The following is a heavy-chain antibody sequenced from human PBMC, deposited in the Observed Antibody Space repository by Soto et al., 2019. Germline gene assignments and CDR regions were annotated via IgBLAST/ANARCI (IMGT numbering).Heavy chain of an antibody. CDR1: GFTFSSYS. CDR2: ISSSSSTI. V-gene: IGHV3-48*02. Sequence: EVQLVESGGGLVQPGGSLRLSCAASGFTFSSYSMNWVRQAPGKGLEWVSYISSSSSTIYYADSVKGRFTISRDNAKNSLYLQMNSLRDEDTAVYYCARDRTAAAGVVYYGMDVWGQGTTVTVSS. CDR3: ARDRTAAAGVVYYGMDV. J-gene: IGHJ6*02. D-gene: IGHD6-13*01.